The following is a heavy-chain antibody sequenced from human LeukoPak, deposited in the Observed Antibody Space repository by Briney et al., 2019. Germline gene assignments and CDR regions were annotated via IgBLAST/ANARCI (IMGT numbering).Heavy chain of an antibody. J-gene: IGHJ3*02. CDR3: ADRSGSYHDAFDI. CDR1: GGTFSSYA. CDR2: IIPIFGTA. V-gene: IGHV1-69*13. Sequence: ASVKVSCKASGGTFSSYAISWVRQAPGQGLGWMGGIIPIFGTANYAQKFQGRVTITADESTSTAYMELSSLRSEDTAVYYCADRSGSYHDAFDIWGQGTMVTVSS. D-gene: IGHD3-10*01.